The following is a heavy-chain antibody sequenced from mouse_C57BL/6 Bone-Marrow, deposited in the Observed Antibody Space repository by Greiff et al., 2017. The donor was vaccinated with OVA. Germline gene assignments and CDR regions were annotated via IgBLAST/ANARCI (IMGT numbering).Heavy chain of an antibody. CDR2: IDPSDSYT. CDR1: GYTFTSYW. Sequence: VQLQQPGAELVMPGASVKLSCKASGYTFTSYWMHWVKQRPGQGLEWIGEIDPSDSYTNYNQKFKGKSTLTVDKSSSTAYMQLSSLTSEDSAVYYCARPNWDGVYYAMDYWGQGTSVTVSS. V-gene: IGHV1-69*01. D-gene: IGHD4-1*01. CDR3: ARPNWDGVYYAMDY. J-gene: IGHJ4*01.